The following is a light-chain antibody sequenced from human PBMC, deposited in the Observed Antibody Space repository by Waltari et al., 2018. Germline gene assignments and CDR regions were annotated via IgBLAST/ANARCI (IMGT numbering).Light chain of an antibody. CDR2: AAS. V-gene: IGKV1-9*01. CDR1: KDITNY. J-gene: IGKJ1*01. CDR3: QQLNSYRT. Sequence: DIQLTQSPSFLSASVRDRVTTTCRASKDITNYLAWYQQKPGKAPELLNYAASRLQSGVPSRFSGSGSRTEFTLTISGLQPEDFASYYCQQLNSYRTFGQGTKVDIK.